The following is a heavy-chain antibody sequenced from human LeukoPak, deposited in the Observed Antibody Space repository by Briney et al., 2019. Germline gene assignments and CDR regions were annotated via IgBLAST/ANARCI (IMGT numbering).Heavy chain of an antibody. CDR3: ARGGERLAATRY. CDR1: GFTFSSYW. CDR2: IYSGGST. J-gene: IGHJ4*02. V-gene: IGHV3-66*01. D-gene: IGHD6-13*01. Sequence: GGSLRLSCAASGFTFSSYWMSWVRQAPGKGLEWVSVIYSGGSTYYSDSVKGRFTISTDNSKNTLYLQMNSLRAEDTAVYYCARGGERLAATRYWGQGTLVTVSS.